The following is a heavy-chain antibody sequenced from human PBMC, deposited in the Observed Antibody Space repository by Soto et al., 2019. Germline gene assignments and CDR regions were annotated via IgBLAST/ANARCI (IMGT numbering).Heavy chain of an antibody. D-gene: IGHD2-8*01. J-gene: IGHJ4*02. V-gene: IGHV3-23*01. CDR1: GFTFINYA. CDR3: ANWKEGSMVYFDY. Sequence: AGGSLRLSCAASGFTFINYAMTWARQAPGKGLEWVSAISASGGNTYYADSVKGRFTISRDNSKDTLYLQMNNLRAEDTALYYCANWKEGSMVYFDYWGQGTLVTVSS. CDR2: ISASGGNT.